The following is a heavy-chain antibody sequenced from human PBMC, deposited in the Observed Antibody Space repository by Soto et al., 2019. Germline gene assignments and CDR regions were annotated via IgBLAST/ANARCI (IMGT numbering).Heavy chain of an antibody. J-gene: IGHJ1*01. CDR3: ARDSSSSTYFQH. V-gene: IGHV1-69*08. Sequence: QVQLVQSEAEVKKPGSSVKVSCKASGGTFSSYTISWVRQAPGQGLEWMGRIIPILGIANYAQKFQGRVTITADKSTSTAYMELSSLRSEDTAVYYCARDSSSSTYFQHWGQGTLVTVSS. CDR1: GGTFSSYT. CDR2: IIPILGIA. D-gene: IGHD6-13*01.